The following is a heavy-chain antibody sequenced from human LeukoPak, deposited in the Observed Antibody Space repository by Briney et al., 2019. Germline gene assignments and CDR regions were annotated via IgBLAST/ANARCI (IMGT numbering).Heavy chain of an antibody. J-gene: IGHJ3*02. D-gene: IGHD3-10*01. V-gene: IGHV3-30*18. CDR1: GFTFSRYG. CDR2: LSYDGSNK. CDR3: AKDYYGSGSYGAFDI. Sequence: GRSLRLSCAASGFTFSRYGMHWVRQAPGKGLEWVAVLSYDGSNKDYADFVEGRFTISRDNSKNTLYLQMNSLRVEDTAVYYCAKDYYGSGSYGAFDIWGQGTMVTVSS.